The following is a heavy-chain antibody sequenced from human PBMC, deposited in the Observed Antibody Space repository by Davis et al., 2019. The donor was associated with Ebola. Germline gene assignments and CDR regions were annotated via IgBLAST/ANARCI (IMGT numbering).Heavy chain of an antibody. CDR1: GFIARIFW. CDR2: THQDGTQN. CDR3: TRRDSIQHDNYGMDV. D-gene: IGHD5-18*01. Sequence: SLNICCSASGFIARIFWTSWVRQASGKGLELVATTHQDGTQNYYVDSVKGRFTISRDNAKNSLYLQMNSLRAEDMAVYYCTRRDSIQHDNYGMDVWGQGTTVTVSS. V-gene: IGHV3-7*01. J-gene: IGHJ6*02.